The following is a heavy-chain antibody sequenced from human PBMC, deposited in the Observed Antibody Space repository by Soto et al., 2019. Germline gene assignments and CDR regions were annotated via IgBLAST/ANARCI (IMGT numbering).Heavy chain of an antibody. CDR2: IYYSGST. D-gene: IGHD1-26*01. V-gene: IGHV4-61*08. CDR3: ARGGSYRYFDY. Sequence: QVRLQESGPGLVKPSETLSLICTVSGGAVSRGGYYWSWLRQPPGKGREWIGHIYYSGSTDYNPSVKSRLTISVDTSKSQFSLKLSSVTAADTAVYFCARGGSYRYFDYWGRGTLVTVSS. J-gene: IGHJ4*02. CDR1: GGAVSRGGYY.